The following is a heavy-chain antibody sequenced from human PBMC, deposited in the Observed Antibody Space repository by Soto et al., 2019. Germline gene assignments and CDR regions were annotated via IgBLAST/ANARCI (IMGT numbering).Heavy chain of an antibody. Sequence: QVQLQESGPGLVKPSQTLSLTCTVSGGSISSGGYYWSWIRQHPGKGLEWIGYIYYSGSTYYNPSLKSRVTMSVDTSTKQCSQKLSSVTAAATAVSYCARVISDGYLDYWGQGTLVTVSS. CDR3: ARVISDGYLDY. J-gene: IGHJ4*02. D-gene: IGHD6-25*01. CDR2: IYYSGST. CDR1: GGSISSGGYY. V-gene: IGHV4-31*03.